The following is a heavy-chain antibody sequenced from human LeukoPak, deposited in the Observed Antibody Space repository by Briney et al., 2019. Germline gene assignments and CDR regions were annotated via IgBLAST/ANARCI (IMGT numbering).Heavy chain of an antibody. CDR2: IYYSGST. J-gene: IGHJ4*02. V-gene: IGHV4-31*03. Sequence: SETLSLTCTVSGGSISSGGYYWSWIRQHPGKGLEWIGYIYYSGSTYYNPSLKSRVTISVDTSKNQFSLKLSSVTAADTAVYYCARGPGGYSGYDSSFDYWGQRTLVTVSS. CDR1: GGSISSGGYY. D-gene: IGHD5-12*01. CDR3: ARGPGGYSGYDSSFDY.